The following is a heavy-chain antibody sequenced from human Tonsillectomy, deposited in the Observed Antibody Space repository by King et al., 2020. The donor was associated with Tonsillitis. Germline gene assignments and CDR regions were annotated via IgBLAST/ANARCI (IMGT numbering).Heavy chain of an antibody. CDR2: IYYTGST. V-gene: IGHV4-59*08. D-gene: IGHD2-21*02. CDR3: ARHAGVYGGGDCGPQKQDAVDI. J-gene: IGHJ3*02. CDR1: GGSISSSY. Sequence: QLQESGPGLVKPSETLSLTCSVSGGSISSSYWSWIRQPPGKGLEWIAYIYYTGSTNYNPSLKSRVTISLDTSKNQFSLRRSSVTAADTAVYYCARHAGVYGGGDCGPQKQDAVDIGGQGTRVTVGS.